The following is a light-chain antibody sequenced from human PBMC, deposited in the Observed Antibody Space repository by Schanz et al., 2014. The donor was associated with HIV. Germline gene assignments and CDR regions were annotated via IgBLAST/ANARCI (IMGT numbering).Light chain of an antibody. Sequence: QSVLTQPPSASRTPGQRVIMSCSGSGSNIGRNYVYWYQQFPGMAPKLLIYRNNQRPSGVPDRFSASKSGTSASLAISGLRSEDEAQYYCAAWDDSLSGRVFGGGTKLTVL. J-gene: IGLJ3*02. CDR2: RNN. CDR1: GSNIGRNY. V-gene: IGLV1-47*01. CDR3: AAWDDSLSGRV.